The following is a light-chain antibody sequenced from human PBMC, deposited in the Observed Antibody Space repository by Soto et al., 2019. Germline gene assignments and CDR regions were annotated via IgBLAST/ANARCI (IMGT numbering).Light chain of an antibody. J-gene: IGLJ1*01. CDR1: SSDVGGYNS. V-gene: IGLV2-11*01. Sequence: QPALTQPRSVSGSPGQSVTISCTGTSSDVGGYNSVSWYQQHPGKAPKLMIYDVNKRPSGVPDRFSGSKSGNTASLTISGLQAEDEADYYCCSYAGSFYVFGTGTKVTVL. CDR3: CSYAGSFYV. CDR2: DVN.